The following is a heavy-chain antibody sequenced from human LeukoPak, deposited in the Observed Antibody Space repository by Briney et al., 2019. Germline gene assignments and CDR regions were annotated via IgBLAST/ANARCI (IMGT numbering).Heavy chain of an antibody. D-gene: IGHD2-21*02. CDR2: IIPIFGTA. CDR1: GGTFSSYA. CDR3: ASPYCGGDCYCSLTY. Sequence: ASVKVSCKASGGTFSSYAISWVRQAPGQGLEWMGGIIPIFGTANYAQKFQGRVTITADESTSTAYMELSSLRSEDTAVYYCASPYCGGDCYCSLTYWGQGTLVTVSS. V-gene: IGHV1-69*13. J-gene: IGHJ4*02.